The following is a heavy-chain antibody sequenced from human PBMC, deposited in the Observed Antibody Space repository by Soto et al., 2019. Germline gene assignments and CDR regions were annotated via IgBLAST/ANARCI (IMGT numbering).Heavy chain of an antibody. CDR1: GFTFSSYA. CDR2: ISSNGGST. V-gene: IGHV3-64D*06. CDR3: VRSVIAAAGTFDY. Sequence: QRLSCSASGFTFSSYAMHWVRQAPGKGLEYVSAISSNGGSTYYADSVKGRFTISRDNSKNTLYLQMSSLRAEDTAVYYCVRSVIAAAGTFDYWGQGTLVTVSS. J-gene: IGHJ4*02. D-gene: IGHD6-13*01.